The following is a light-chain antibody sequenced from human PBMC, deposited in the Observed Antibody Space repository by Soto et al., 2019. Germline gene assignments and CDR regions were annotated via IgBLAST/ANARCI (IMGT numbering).Light chain of an antibody. CDR3: ETWDSNTRV. CDR1: SGHGSNI. Sequence: QLVLTQSSSASASLGSSVKLTCTLSSGHGSNIIAWHQQQPGKAPRFLMKLEGSGTYNKGSGVPDRFSGSNSGADRYLTISNLQSEDEADYYCETWDSNTRVFGGGTKLTVL. V-gene: IGLV4-60*03. J-gene: IGLJ3*02. CDR2: LEGSGTY.